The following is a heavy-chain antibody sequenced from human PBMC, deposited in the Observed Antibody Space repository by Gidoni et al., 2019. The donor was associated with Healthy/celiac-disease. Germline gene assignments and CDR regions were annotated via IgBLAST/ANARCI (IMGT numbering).Heavy chain of an antibody. CDR2: ISGSGGST. V-gene: IGHV3-23*01. D-gene: IGHD3-3*01. J-gene: IGHJ6*02. CDR3: AKDAQVVLRFLEWSSLGHYYYGMDV. Sequence: EVQLLESGGGLVQPGGSLRRSCAASGFTFSSYAMSWVRRAPGKGLEWVSAISGSGGSTYYADSVKGRFTISRDNSKNTLYLQMNSLRAEDTAVYYCAKDAQVVLRFLEWSSLGHYYYGMDVWGQGTTVTVSS. CDR1: GFTFSSYA.